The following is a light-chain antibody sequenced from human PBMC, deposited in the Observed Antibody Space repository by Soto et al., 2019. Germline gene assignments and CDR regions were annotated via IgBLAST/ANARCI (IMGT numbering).Light chain of an antibody. J-gene: IGLJ1*01. V-gene: IGLV2-23*02. CDR3: CSYAGSTTYV. CDR1: SSDVGSYDL. Sequence: QSALTQPASVSGSPRQSITISCTGTSSDVGSYDLVSWYQQHPGKAPKLIIYDVSKRPSGVSSRSSGSKSGNTASLTISGLQAEDEADYYCCSYAGSTTYVFGTGTKVT. CDR2: DVS.